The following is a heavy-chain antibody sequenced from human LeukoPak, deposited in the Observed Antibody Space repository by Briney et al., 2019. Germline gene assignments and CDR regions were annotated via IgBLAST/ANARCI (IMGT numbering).Heavy chain of an antibody. CDR2: IWYDASNK. J-gene: IGHJ5*02. V-gene: IGHV3-33*01. CDR3: VRGVGVSRFNYLDP. D-gene: IGHD1-7*01. CDR1: GFTFSSFG. Sequence: GGSLTLSCAASGFTFSSFGMHWARQAPGKGLEWVAVIWYDASNKYYADSVKGRFTISRNNSKNTLYLHMNSLRDDDTAVYYCVRGVGVSRFNYLDPWGQGTLVIVSS.